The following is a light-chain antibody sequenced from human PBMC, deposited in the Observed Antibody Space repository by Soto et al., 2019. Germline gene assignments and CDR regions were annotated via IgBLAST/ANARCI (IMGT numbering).Light chain of an antibody. Sequence: QSVLTQPPSASGTPGQRVTISCSGSSSNIGSNYVYWYQQLPGTAPKLLLSRNDQRPSGVPDRFSGSKSGTSASLAISGLRSEDEADYYCAAWDDSLSGRLIFGGGTKLTVL. CDR3: AAWDDSLSGRLI. CDR1: SSNIGSNY. CDR2: RND. J-gene: IGLJ2*01. V-gene: IGLV1-47*01.